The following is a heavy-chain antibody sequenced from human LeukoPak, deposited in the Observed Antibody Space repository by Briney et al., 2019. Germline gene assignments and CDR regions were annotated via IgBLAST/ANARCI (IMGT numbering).Heavy chain of an antibody. J-gene: IGHJ4*02. CDR1: GFTFSSYS. D-gene: IGHD3-10*01. V-gene: IGHV3-48*02. Sequence: GGSLRLSCAASGFTFSSYSMNWVRQAPGKGLEWVSYISSSSSTIYYADSVKGRFTISRDNAKNSLFLQMNSLRDEDTAVYYCARAKDNYYGSGSYDWGQGTLVTVSS. CDR2: ISSSSSTI. CDR3: ARAKDNYYGSGSYD.